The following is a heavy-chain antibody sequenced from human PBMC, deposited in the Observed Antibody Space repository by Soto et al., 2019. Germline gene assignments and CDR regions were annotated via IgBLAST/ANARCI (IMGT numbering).Heavy chain of an antibody. D-gene: IGHD6-25*01. J-gene: IGHJ4*01. CDR3: ASHRSGYAFH. CDR2: VYYSGNT. CDR1: GGSISTYH. Sequence: SETLSLTCTVSGGSISTYHWSRIRQSPGKGLEWIGYVYYSGNTNYNPSLKARVTISLDASTNQFSLNLTSVTAADTAVYYCASHRSGYAFHWGPGTLVPASS. V-gene: IGHV4-59*01.